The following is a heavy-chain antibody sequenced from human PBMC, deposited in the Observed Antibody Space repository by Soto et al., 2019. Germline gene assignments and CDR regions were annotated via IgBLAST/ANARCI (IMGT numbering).Heavy chain of an antibody. CDR3: AVFRSSWFGDGRLDS. Sequence: GESLKISCKGSGYNFTNYWIGWVRQMPGKGLEWMGVIYPSDSNTRYSPSFQGQVTISAAKSISTAYLQWSSLKASDTAMYYCAVFRSSWFGDGRLDSWGPGTLVTVSS. D-gene: IGHD6-13*01. CDR1: GYNFTNYW. V-gene: IGHV5-51*01. J-gene: IGHJ4*02. CDR2: IYPSDSNT.